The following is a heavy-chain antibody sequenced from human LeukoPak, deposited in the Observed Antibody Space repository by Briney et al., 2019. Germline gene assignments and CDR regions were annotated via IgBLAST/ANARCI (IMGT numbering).Heavy chain of an antibody. CDR2: IYHSGST. V-gene: IGHV4-38-2*02. D-gene: IGHD1-26*01. J-gene: IGHJ4*02. Sequence: SETLSLTCTVSGYSISSGYYWGWIRQPPGKGLEWIGSIYHSGSTYYNPSLKSRVTISVDTSKNQFSLKLSSVTAADTAVYYCARSLVSELLGVNEFDYWGQGTLVTVSS. CDR1: GYSISSGYY. CDR3: ARSLVSELLGVNEFDY.